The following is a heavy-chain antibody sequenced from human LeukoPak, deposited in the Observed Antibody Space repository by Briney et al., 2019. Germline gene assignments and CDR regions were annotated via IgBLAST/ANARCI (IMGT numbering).Heavy chain of an antibody. D-gene: IGHD4-11*01. CDR1: GFTFTSYA. J-gene: IGHJ4*02. V-gene: IGHV3-23*01. CDR2: ISGSGGST. CDR3: AKRRTTVDY. Sequence: GGSLRLSCGASGFTFTSYAMSWIRQAPGKGLEWVSAISGSGGSTYYVDSVKGRFTISRDNSKNTLYLQMNSLRAEDTAVYYCAKRRTTVDYWGQGTLVTVSS.